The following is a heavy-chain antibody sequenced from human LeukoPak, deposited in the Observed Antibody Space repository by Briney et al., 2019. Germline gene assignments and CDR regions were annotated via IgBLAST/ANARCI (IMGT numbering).Heavy chain of an antibody. Sequence: ASVKVSCKASGYTFTGYYMHWVRQAPGQGLEWMGWINPNSGGTNYAQKFQGRVAMTRDTSISTAYMELSRLRSDDTAVYYCARGYCSSTSCYKGDYWGQGTLVTVSS. CDR2: INPNSGGT. J-gene: IGHJ4*02. V-gene: IGHV1-2*02. CDR1: GYTFTGYY. CDR3: ARGYCSSTSCYKGDY. D-gene: IGHD2-2*02.